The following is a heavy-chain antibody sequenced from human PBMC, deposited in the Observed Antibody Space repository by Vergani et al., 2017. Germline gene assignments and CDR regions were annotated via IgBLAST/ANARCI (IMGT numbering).Heavy chain of an antibody. CDR3: ARDRDYGSGSSDYNGFDP. CDR1: GGTFSSYA. Sequence: QVQLVQSGAEVKKPGSSVKVSCKASGGTFSSYAISWVRQAPGHGLEWMGRIIPIFGTANYAQKFQGRVTITADESTSTAYMELSSLRSEDTAVYYCARDRDYGSGSSDYNGFDPWGQGTLVTVSS. D-gene: IGHD3-10*01. V-gene: IGHV1-69*13. CDR2: IIPIFGTA. J-gene: IGHJ5*02.